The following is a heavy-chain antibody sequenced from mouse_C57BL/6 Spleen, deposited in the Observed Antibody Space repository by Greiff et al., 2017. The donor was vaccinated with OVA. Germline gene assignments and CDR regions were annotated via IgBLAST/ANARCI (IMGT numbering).Heavy chain of an antibody. J-gene: IGHJ4*01. CDR1: GFTFSDYG. V-gene: IGHV5-17*01. CDR3: ARDPLGYYAMDY. Sequence: EVQRVESGGGLVKPGGSLKLSCAASGFTFSDYGMHWVRQAPEKGLEWVAYISSGSSTIYYADTVKGRFTISRDNAKNTLCLQMTSLRSEDTAMYYCARDPLGYYAMDYWGQGTSVTVSS. CDR2: ISSGSSTI. D-gene: IGHD4-1*01.